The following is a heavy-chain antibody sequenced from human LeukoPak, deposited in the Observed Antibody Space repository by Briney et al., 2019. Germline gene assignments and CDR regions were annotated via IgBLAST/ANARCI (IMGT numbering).Heavy chain of an antibody. CDR2: ISGSGSGGST. D-gene: IGHD3-10*01. V-gene: IGHV3-23*01. CDR3: AKDGTGTLAPGVLFYFDH. J-gene: IGHJ4*02. CDR1: GFTFSSSA. Sequence: GGSLRLSCAASGFTFSSSAMSWVRQAPGKGLEWVSNISGSGSGGSTYYADSVKGRFTISRDNSKNSLYLQVSSLRIEDAALYFCAKDGTGTLAPGVLFYFDHWGQGTLVTVSS.